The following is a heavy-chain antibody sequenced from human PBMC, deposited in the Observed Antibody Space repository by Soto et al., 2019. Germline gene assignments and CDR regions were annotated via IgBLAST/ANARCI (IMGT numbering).Heavy chain of an antibody. V-gene: IGHV4-4*07. CDR1: GGSISHYY. J-gene: IGHJ5*02. Sequence: LSLTCTVSGGSISHYYWSWIRQPAGKGLEWIGRIFTSGSSNYNPSLKSRVTMSVDTSKNQFSLNLRSVTAADTAFYYCARGNNAGRNWFDPWGQGILVTVSS. CDR2: IFTSGSS. D-gene: IGHD1-1*01. CDR3: ARGNNAGRNWFDP.